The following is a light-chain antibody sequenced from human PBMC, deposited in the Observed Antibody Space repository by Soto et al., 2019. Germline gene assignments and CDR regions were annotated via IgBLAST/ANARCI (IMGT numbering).Light chain of an antibody. CDR1: QSVSSSY. Sequence: EIVLTQSPGTLSLSHGERATLSCRASQSVSSSYLAWYQQKPGQAPRLLIYGAFNRATGIPDRFSGSGSGTDFTLTFSRLEPEDFAVYYCQQYGDSPATFGPGTKVDIK. V-gene: IGKV3-20*01. J-gene: IGKJ3*01. CDR3: QQYGDSPAT. CDR2: GAF.